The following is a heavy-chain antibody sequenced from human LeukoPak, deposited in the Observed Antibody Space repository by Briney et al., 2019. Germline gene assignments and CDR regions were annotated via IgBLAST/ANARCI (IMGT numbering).Heavy chain of an antibody. CDR2: ISSSSSSYI. V-gene: IGHV3-21*01. CDR1: GFTFSSYE. Sequence: GGSLRLSCAASGFTFSSYEMNWVRQAPGKGLEWVSSISSSSSSYIYYADSVKGRFTISRDNAKNSLYLQMNSLRAEDTAVYYCARVGAARPAVGFGDYWGQGTLVTVSS. D-gene: IGHD6-6*01. J-gene: IGHJ4*02. CDR3: ARVGAARPAVGFGDY.